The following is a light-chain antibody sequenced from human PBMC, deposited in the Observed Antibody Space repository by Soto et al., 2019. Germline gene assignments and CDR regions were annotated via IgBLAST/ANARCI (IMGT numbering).Light chain of an antibody. CDR3: CSYAGSSPVV. J-gene: IGLJ2*01. CDR1: SSDVGSYNL. Sequence: QSVLTQPASVSGSPGQSITISCTGTSSDVGSYNLVSWYQQYPGKAPKLMIYEVTKRPSGVSNRFSGSKSGNTASLTISGLQAEDEADYYCCSYAGSSPVVFGGGTKVTVL. V-gene: IGLV2-23*02. CDR2: EVT.